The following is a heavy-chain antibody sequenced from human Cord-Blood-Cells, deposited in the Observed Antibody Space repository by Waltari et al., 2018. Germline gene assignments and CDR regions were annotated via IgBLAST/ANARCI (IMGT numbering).Heavy chain of an antibody. V-gene: IGHV1-2*02. CDR1: GYTFTGYY. Sequence: QVQLVQSGAEVKKPGASVKVSCKASGYTFTGYYMHWVRQAPGQGLEWRGWINPNRGGTNYAQKFQGRVTMTRDTSISTAYMELSRLRSDDTAVYYCARDRGHNWFDPWGQGTLVTVSS. D-gene: IGHD5-12*01. J-gene: IGHJ5*02. CDR3: ARDRGHNWFDP. CDR2: INPNRGGT.